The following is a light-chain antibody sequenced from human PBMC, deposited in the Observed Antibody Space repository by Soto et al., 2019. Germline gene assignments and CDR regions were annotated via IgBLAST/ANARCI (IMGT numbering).Light chain of an antibody. CDR1: SSDVGGYNY. Sequence: QSVLTQPPSASGSPGQSVTISCTGTSSDVGGYNYVSWYQQYPGRAPKRMIYEVTKRPSGVPDRFSGSKSGNTASLTVSGLQAEDEADYYCSSYAASNNFYFVFGGGTKLPVL. J-gene: IGLJ3*02. CDR3: SSYAASNNFYFV. V-gene: IGLV2-8*01. CDR2: EVT.